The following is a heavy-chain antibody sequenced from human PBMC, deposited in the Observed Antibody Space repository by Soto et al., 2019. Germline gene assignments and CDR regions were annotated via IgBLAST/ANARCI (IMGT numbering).Heavy chain of an antibody. Sequence: EVQLVESGGGLVQPGGSLRLSCAASGFTVSSNYMSWVRQAPGKGLEWVSVIYSGGSTYYAGSVKGRFTISRDNSKNTLYLQMNSLRAEDTAVYYCARDTAGGGYYFQFDYWGQGTLVTVSS. V-gene: IGHV3-66*01. J-gene: IGHJ4*02. CDR2: IYSGGST. D-gene: IGHD3-22*01. CDR1: GFTVSSNY. CDR3: ARDTAGGGYYFQFDY.